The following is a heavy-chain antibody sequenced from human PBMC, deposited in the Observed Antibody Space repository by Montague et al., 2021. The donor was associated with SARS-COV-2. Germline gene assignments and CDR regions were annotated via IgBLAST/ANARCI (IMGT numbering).Heavy chain of an antibody. CDR2: INHRGST. V-gene: IGHV4-34*01. Sequence: SETLSLTCAVYGGTFSAHSWSWVRQSPGKGLEWIGEINHRGSTTYMSSLKSRATMSVDTSKNQFSLKLSSVTAADTAIYYCARGGLAGGNYDIWSFSYTSHLDYWGQGTLVTVSS. CDR1: GGTFSAHS. J-gene: IGHJ4*02. CDR3: ARGGLAGGNYDIWSFSYTSHLDY. D-gene: IGHD3-3*01.